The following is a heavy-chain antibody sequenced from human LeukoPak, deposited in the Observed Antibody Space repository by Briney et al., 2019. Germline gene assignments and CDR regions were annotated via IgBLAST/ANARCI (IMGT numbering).Heavy chain of an antibody. Sequence: GGSLRLFCAASGFTFRRYWMHWVRQATGKGVEWVSSISSSSSYIYYADSVKGRFTISRDNAKNSLYLQMNSLRAEDTAAYYCASEPSGCGPFNWGQVTLVTFSS. J-gene: IGHJ4*02. CDR2: ISSSSSYI. V-gene: IGHV3-21*01. CDR3: ASEPSGCGPFN. CDR1: GFTFRRYW. D-gene: IGHD6-19*01.